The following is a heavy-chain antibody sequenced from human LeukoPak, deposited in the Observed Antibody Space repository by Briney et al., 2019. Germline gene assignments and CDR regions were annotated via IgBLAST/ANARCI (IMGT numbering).Heavy chain of an antibody. D-gene: IGHD5-24*01. CDR3: ARATPRYFDY. Sequence: GGSLRLSCAASGFTFSSYAMTWARQAPGKGLEWVSTISGSGGSTYYADSVKGRFTISRDNSKNTLYLRMNSLRAEDTAVYYCARATPRYFDYWGQGTLVTVSS. J-gene: IGHJ4*02. V-gene: IGHV3-23*01. CDR1: GFTFSSYA. CDR2: ISGSGGST.